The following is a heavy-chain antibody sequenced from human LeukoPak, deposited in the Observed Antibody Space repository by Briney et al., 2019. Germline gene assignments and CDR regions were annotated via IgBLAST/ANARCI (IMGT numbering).Heavy chain of an antibody. V-gene: IGHV3-23*01. CDR2: ISGSGGST. CDR1: GFMFSSYA. J-gene: IGHJ4*02. Sequence: GGSLRLSCAASGFMFSSYAMSWVRQAPGKGLEWVSAISGSGGSTYYADSVKGRFTISRDNSRNTLYLQMNSLRAEDTAVYYCAKATTVTRRYYFDYWGQGTLVTVSS. CDR3: AKATTVTRRYYFDY. D-gene: IGHD4-17*01.